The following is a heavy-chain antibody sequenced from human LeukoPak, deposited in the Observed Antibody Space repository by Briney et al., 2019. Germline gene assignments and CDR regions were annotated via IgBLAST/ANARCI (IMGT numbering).Heavy chain of an antibody. CDR3: ARGRQLHLGELFPFAEFFQP. J-gene: IGHJ1*01. D-gene: IGHD3-16*01. V-gene: IGHV1-2*02. CDR1: GYTFTVQY. Sequence: GASVTVSCKTSGYTFTVQYLHWVRQAPGQGLEWMGWINPNSGGTKSAQKFQGRVIMTRDTSISTAYMELRSLSSDDTAVYYCARGRQLHLGELFPFAEFFQPWGQGTLVTVFS. CDR2: INPNSGGT.